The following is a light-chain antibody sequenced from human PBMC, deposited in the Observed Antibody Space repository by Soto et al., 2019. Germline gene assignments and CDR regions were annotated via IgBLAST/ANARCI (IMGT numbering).Light chain of an antibody. CDR2: DTF. V-gene: IGKV3-20*01. Sequence: IVMTQSPATLSVSPVERATLSCRASQSVSSNYLGWFQQRPVQAPSLLIYDTFNSVTGIPDRFSGSGSGTDFTLTISRLEPEDFAVYYCQQYGSSPRTFGQGTKVDI. J-gene: IGKJ1*01. CDR3: QQYGSSPRT. CDR1: QSVSSNY.